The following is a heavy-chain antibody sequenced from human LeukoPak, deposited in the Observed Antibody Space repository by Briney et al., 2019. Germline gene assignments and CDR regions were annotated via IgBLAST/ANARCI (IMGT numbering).Heavy chain of an antibody. V-gene: IGHV4-39*07. CDR2: AHYSGST. CDR1: GGSISSSCCS. D-gene: IGHD1-7*01. J-gene: IGHJ6*03. Sequence: SETLSLTCTVSGGSISSSCCSWGWIRQPPGKGLEWIGSAHYSGSTYYNPSLKSRVTISVDTSKNQFSLKLSSVTAADAAVYYCARLTGTYYYYYMDVWGKGTTVTVSS. CDR3: ARLTGTYYYYYMDV.